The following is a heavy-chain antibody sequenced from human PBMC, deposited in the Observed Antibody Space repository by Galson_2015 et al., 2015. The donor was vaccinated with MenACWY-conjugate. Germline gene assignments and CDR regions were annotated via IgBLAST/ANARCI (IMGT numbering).Heavy chain of an antibody. J-gene: IGHJ4*02. CDR1: EFTFSSYA. D-gene: IGHD3-22*01. CDR3: AKEWDSSGFIDY. CDR2: ISGSGGST. V-gene: IGHV3-23*01. Sequence: SLRLSCAASEFTFSSYAMTWVRQAPGKGLEWVSAISGSGGSTYYAASVKGRFTISRDNSKNTLNLEMNSLGAEDTAVYYCAKEWDSSGFIDYWGQGTLVTVSS.